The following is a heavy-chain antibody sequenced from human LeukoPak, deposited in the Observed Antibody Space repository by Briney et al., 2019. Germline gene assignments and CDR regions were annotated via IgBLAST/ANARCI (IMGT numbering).Heavy chain of an antibody. J-gene: IGHJ4*02. CDR3: ARAWADDGGNSPVSFY. V-gene: IGHV1-18*01. CDR1: GYTFTSYG. CDR2: ISAYNGNT. Sequence: ASVKVSCKSSGYTFTSYGISWVRQAPGQGLEWMGWISAYNGNTNYAQKLQGRVTMTTDTSTSTAYMELRSLRSDDTAVYYCARAWADDGGNSPVSFYWGQGTLVTVSS. D-gene: IGHD4-23*01.